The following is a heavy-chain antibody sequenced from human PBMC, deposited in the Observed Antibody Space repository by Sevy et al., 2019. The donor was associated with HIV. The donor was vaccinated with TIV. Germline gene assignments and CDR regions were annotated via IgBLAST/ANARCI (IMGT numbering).Heavy chain of an antibody. D-gene: IGHD2-2*01. CDR3: AKVDVVVPVADYGMDV. CDR2: CSRSGGST. J-gene: IGHJ6*02. V-gene: IGHV3-23*01. CDR1: GFTFSNYA. Sequence: GGSLRLSCAASGFTFSNYAMSWVRQAPGKGLEWVSCCSRSGGSTYYADSVKGRFTISRDNSKNTLYLQMNSLRAEDTAVYYCAKVDVVVPVADYGMDVWGQGTTVTVSS.